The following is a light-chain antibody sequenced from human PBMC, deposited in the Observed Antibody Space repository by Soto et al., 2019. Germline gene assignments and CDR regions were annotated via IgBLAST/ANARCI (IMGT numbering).Light chain of an antibody. CDR1: SSDVGAYTS. CDR3: SSYTSDNRDYV. Sequence: QSVVTQPASVSSSPGQSITMSCTGTSSDVGAYTSVSWYQHHPGKAPKVMIYEVNKRPSGISNRFSGSKSVNTASLTISGLQPEDEAHYYCSSYTSDNRDYVFGTGTKVTVL. CDR2: EVN. V-gene: IGLV2-14*01. J-gene: IGLJ1*01.